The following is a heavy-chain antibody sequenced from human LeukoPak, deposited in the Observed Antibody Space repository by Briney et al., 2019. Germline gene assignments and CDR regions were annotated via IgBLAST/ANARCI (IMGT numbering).Heavy chain of an antibody. CDR2: ISYDGSNK. J-gene: IGHJ5*02. D-gene: IGHD2-2*01. Sequence: GGSLRLSCAASGFTFSSYAMSWVHQAPGKGLEWVAIISYDGSNKYYAESVKGRFTISRDNSKNTLYLQMNSLRAEDTAVYYCATGDKELLFKRRKGGFDPWGQGTLVAVSS. CDR3: ATGDKELLFKRRKGGFDP. CDR1: GFTFSSYA. V-gene: IGHV3-30*04.